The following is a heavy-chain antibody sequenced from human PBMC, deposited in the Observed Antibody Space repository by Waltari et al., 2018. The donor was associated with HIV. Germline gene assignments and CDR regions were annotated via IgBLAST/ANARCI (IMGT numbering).Heavy chain of an antibody. J-gene: IGHJ4*02. CDR1: GGSFSGYY. CDR2: INHSGST. V-gene: IGHV4-34*01. Sequence: QVQLQQWGAGRLKPSETLSLTCAVYGGSFSGYYWSWIRQPPGKGLEWIGEINHSGSTNYNPSLKSRVTISVDTSKNQFSLKLSSVTAADTAVYYCARPTKGAGLDYWGQGTLVTVSS. D-gene: IGHD5-12*01. CDR3: ARPTKGAGLDY.